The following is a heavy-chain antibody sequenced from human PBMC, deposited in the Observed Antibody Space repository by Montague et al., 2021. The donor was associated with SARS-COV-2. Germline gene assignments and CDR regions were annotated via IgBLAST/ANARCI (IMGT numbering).Heavy chain of an antibody. Sequence: SLRLSCAASGFTFGSYSVNWVRQAPGKGLEWISYISSSTNITYYADSVKGRFTISRDNARNSLYLQMNSLRVDDTAVYYCAKDLVLRAARPDALDVWGQGTVVTVSS. CDR3: AKDLVLRAARPDALDV. J-gene: IGHJ3*01. V-gene: IGHV3-48*04. CDR2: ISSSTNIT. CDR1: GFTFGSYS. D-gene: IGHD6-6*01.